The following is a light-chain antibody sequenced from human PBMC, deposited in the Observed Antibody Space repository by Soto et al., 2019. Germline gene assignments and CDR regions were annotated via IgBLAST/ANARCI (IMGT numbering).Light chain of an antibody. CDR2: GVS. CDR3: QQYGDWPLT. J-gene: IGKJ4*01. CDR1: QSVSSN. Sequence: EIVMTQSPATLSVSPGERATLSCRASQSVSSNLAWYQQKPGQAPRLLISGVSTRAAGIPARFSGSGSGTEFTLTISSLQSEDFAVYYCQQYGDWPLTFGGGTKVEIK. V-gene: IGKV3-15*01.